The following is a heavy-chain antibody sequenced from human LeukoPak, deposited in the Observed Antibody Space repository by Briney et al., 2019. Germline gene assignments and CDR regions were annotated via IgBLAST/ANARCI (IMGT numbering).Heavy chain of an antibody. J-gene: IGHJ4*02. CDR3: AREPGVAAAAVPFDY. Sequence: PGGSLRLSCAASGFTFSSYSMNWVRQAPGKGLEWVSSISSSSSYIYYADSVKGRFTISRDNAKNSLYLQMNSLRADDTAIYYCAREPGVAAAAVPFDYWGQGTLVTVSS. CDR1: GFTFSSYS. CDR2: ISSSSSYI. D-gene: IGHD6-19*01. V-gene: IGHV3-21*04.